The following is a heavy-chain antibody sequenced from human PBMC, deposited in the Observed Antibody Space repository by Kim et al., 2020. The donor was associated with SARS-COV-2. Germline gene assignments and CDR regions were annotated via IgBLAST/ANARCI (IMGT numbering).Heavy chain of an antibody. CDR1: GGTFSSYA. CDR3: ASSHAGYYDSSEGEYYFDY. D-gene: IGHD3-22*01. Sequence: SVKVSCKASGGTFSSYAISWVRQAPGQGLEWMGGIIPIFGTANYAQKFQGRVTITADESTITAYMELSSLRSEDTAVYYCASSHAGYYDSSEGEYYFDY. J-gene: IGHJ4*01. CDR2: IIPIFGTA. V-gene: IGHV1-69*13.